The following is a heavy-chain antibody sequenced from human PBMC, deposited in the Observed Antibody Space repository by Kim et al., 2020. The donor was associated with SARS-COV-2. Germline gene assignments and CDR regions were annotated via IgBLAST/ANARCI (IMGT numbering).Heavy chain of an antibody. CDR1: GGSISSYY. J-gene: IGHJ5*02. V-gene: IGHV4-59*01. Sequence: SETLSLTCTVSGGSISSYYWSWIRQPPGKGLEWIGYIYYSGSTNYNPSLKSRVTISVDTSKNQFSLKLSSVTAADTAVYYCARGVAAAGGSWFDPWGEGTLVTVSS. D-gene: IGHD6-13*01. CDR2: IYYSGST. CDR3: ARGVAAAGGSWFDP.